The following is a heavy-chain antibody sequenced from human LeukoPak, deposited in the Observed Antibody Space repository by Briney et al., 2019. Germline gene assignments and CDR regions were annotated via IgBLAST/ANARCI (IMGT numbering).Heavy chain of an antibody. J-gene: IGHJ3*02. CDR2: IYYSGST. CDR3: AGDNVGVYAFDI. D-gene: IGHD3-10*01. Sequence: SETLSLTCTVSGGSISSYYWSWIRQPPGKGLEWIGYIYYSGSTNYNPSLKSRVTISVDTSKNQFSLKLSSVTAADTAVYYCAGDNVGVYAFDIWGQGTMVTVSS. V-gene: IGHV4-59*12. CDR1: GGSISSYY.